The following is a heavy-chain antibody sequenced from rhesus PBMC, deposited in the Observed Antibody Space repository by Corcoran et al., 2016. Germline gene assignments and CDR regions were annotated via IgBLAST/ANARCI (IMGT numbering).Heavy chain of an antibody. D-gene: IGHD6-13*01. Sequence: QVQLQESGPGLVKPSETLSLTCAVSGASISSYWWNWIRQSPGKGLEWIGEVNGNSGTTNYHPSLKSRVTISKDASKNQFSLKMSSVTAADAAVYYCAKGGQSWSGEDYWGQGVLVIVSS. J-gene: IGHJ4*01. CDR3: AKGGQSWSGEDY. CDR2: VNGNSGTT. CDR1: GASISSYW. V-gene: IGHV4-80*01.